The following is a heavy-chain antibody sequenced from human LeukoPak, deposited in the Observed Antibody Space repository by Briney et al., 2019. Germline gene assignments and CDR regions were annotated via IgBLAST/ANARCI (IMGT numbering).Heavy chain of an antibody. D-gene: IGHD2-2*01. Sequence: SETLSLTCTVSGGSISSGDYYWSWIRQPPGKGLEWIGYIYYSGSTYYNPSLKSRVTISVDTSKNQFSLKLSSVTAADTAVYYCARAFLGGYCSSTSCYYFDYWGQGTLVTVSS. V-gene: IGHV4-30-4*08. CDR3: ARAFLGGYCSSTSCYYFDY. CDR2: IYYSGST. J-gene: IGHJ4*02. CDR1: GGSISSGDYY.